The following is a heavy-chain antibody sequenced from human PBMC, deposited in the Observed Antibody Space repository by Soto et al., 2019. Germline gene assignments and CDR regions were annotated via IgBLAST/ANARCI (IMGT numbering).Heavy chain of an antibody. V-gene: IGHV4-34*01. D-gene: IGHD5-18*01. J-gene: IGHJ1*01. CDR2: INPTGTT. CDR1: GGSFSAYY. Sequence: SETLSLTCGVYGGSFSAYYWNWIRQAPGKGLEWVGEINPTGTTNYNPSLKSRLTMSVDTSKKQFSLKLGSVTAADTAVYYCAVTGYSSSRVPSPLDWGQGTRVTVS. CDR3: AVTGYSSSRVPSPLD.